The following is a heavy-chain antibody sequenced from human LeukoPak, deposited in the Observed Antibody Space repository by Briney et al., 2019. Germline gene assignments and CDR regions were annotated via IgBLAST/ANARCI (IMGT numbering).Heavy chain of an antibody. Sequence: PGGSXXLSXAXXGFTFSSYWMSWVRQAPGKGLEWVANINQDGRQKNYFDSVKVRFPISRDNTNTSLFLQMNSLRAEDTAVYYCARGYGDYGGEDFDYWGQGTLVTVSS. CDR2: INQDGRQK. J-gene: IGHJ4*02. CDR3: ARGYGDYGGEDFDY. CDR1: GFTFSSYW. D-gene: IGHD4-17*01. V-gene: IGHV3-7*04.